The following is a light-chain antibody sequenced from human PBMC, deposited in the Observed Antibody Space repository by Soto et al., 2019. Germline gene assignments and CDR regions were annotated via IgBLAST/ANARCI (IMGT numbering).Light chain of an antibody. CDR2: DAS. CDR3: QQRRTWPPLT. V-gene: IGKV3-11*01. CDR1: QSVSNF. Sequence: EIVLTQSPATLSLSPGERATLSCRASQSVSNFLAWYQQKPGQAPRLHIYDASTRATGIPARFSGSGSGTDFAPTISSLEPEDFAVYYCQQRRTWPPLTSGGGTKVEIK. J-gene: IGKJ4*01.